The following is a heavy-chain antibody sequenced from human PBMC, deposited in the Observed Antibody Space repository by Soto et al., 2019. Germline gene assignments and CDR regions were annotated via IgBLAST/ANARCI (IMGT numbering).Heavy chain of an antibody. J-gene: IGHJ4*02. CDR1: VFTFSSYA. D-gene: IGHD6-19*01. CDR2: ISGSGGST. V-gene: IGHV3-23*01. Sequence: GGSLRLSCAASVFTFSSYAMSWVRQAPGKGLEWVSAISGSGGSTYYADSVKGRFTISRDNSKNTLYLQMNSLRAEDTAVYYCAISPEWLVTYFDYWGQGTLVTVPS. CDR3: AISPEWLVTYFDY.